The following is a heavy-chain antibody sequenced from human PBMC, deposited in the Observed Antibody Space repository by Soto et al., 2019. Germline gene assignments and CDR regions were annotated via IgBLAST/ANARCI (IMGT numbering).Heavy chain of an antibody. D-gene: IGHD6-19*01. CDR1: GFTFSSYA. CDR2: IDYSGGTT. J-gene: IGHJ4*02. CDR3: AKDATRTSGWYYFDY. Sequence: GESLKISCAASGFTFSSYAMGWVRQAPDKGLEWVSVIDYSGGTTYYEDSVKGRFTISRDNSKNTLYLQMNSLRAEDTAVYYCAKDATRTSGWYYFDYWGQGALVTVSS. V-gene: IGHV3-23*01.